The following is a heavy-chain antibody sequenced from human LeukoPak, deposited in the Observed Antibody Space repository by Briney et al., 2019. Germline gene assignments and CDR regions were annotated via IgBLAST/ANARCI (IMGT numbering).Heavy chain of an antibody. CDR1: GFTLSSHS. J-gene: IGHJ4*02. CDR3: ARETPDSSSWTDFDY. Sequence: GGSLRLSCAASGFTLSSHSMNWVRQAPGTGLEWVSSISSSSNYIYYADSVKARFTISRDNAKNSLYLQMNSLRAEDTAVYYCARETPDSSSWTDFDYWGQGTLVTVSA. CDR2: ISSSSNYI. V-gene: IGHV3-21*01. D-gene: IGHD6-13*01.